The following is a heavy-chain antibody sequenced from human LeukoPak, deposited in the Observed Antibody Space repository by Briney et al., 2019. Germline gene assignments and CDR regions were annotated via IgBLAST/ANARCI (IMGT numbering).Heavy chain of an antibody. CDR2: INHSGST. Sequence: PSETLSLTCAVYGGSFSGYYWSWIRQPPGKGLEWIGEINHSGSTSYNPSLKSRVTISVDTSKNQFSLKLSSVTAADTAVYYCARGPRLNWFDPWGQGTLVTVS. J-gene: IGHJ5*02. V-gene: IGHV4-34*01. D-gene: IGHD3-16*01. CDR3: ARGPRLNWFDP. CDR1: GGSFSGYY.